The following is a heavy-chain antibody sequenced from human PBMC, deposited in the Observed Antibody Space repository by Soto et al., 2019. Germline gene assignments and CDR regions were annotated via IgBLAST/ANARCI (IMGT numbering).Heavy chain of an antibody. D-gene: IGHD1-26*01. J-gene: IGHJ4*02. CDR3: AKLVGATLNWYYFDY. CDR2: ISGSGGST. CDR1: GFTFSSYA. Sequence: GGSLRLSCAASGFTFSSYAMSWVRQAPGKGLEWVSAISGSGGSTYYADSVKGRFTISRDNSKNTLYLQMNSLRAEDTAVYYCAKLVGATLNWYYFDYWGQGTLVTVSS. V-gene: IGHV3-23*01.